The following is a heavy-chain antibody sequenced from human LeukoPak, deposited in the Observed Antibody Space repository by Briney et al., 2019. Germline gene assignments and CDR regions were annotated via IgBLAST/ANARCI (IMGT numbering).Heavy chain of an antibody. CDR3: ASGAYCSSTSCEGYYGMDV. CDR1: GGTFSSYA. CDR2: IIPIFSTA. Sequence: ASVKVSCKASGGTFSSYAISWVRQAPGQGLEWMGGIIPIFSTANYAQKFQGRVTITADESTSTAYMELSSLRSEDTAVYYCASGAYCSSTSCEGYYGMDVWGQGTTVTVSS. J-gene: IGHJ6*02. V-gene: IGHV1-69*13. D-gene: IGHD2-2*01.